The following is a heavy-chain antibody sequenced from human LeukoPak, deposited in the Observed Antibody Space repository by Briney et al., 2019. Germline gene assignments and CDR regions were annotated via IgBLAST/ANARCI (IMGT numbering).Heavy chain of an antibody. CDR3: ARDSISLVVVPAATPGHYYYGMDV. D-gene: IGHD2-2*01. CDR2: IIPVLGIA. J-gene: IGHJ6*02. Sequence: GASVKVSCKASGGTFSSYAISWVRQAPGQGLEWMGRIIPVLGIANYAQKFQCRVTITADKSTSTAYMELSSLRSEDTAVYYCARDSISLVVVPAATPGHYYYGMDVWGQGTTVTVSS. V-gene: IGHV1-69*04. CDR1: GGTFSSYA.